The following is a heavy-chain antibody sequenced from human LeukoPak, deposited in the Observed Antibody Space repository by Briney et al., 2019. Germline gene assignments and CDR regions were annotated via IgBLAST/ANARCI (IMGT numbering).Heavy chain of an antibody. V-gene: IGHV3-15*01. CDR2: IKSKTDGGTT. CDR3: TTGGLRLVISSYGMDV. CDR1: GFTFSNAW. Sequence: GGSLRLSCATSGFTFSNAWMSWVRQAPGKGLEWVGRIKSKTDGGTTDYAAPVKGRFTISRDDSKNTLYLQMNSLKTEDTAVYYCTTGGLRLVISSYGMDVWGQGTTVTVSS. D-gene: IGHD3-9*01. J-gene: IGHJ6*02.